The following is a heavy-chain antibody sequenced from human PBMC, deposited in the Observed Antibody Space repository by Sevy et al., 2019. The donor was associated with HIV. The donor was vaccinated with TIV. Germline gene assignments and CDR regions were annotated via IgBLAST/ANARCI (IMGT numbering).Heavy chain of an antibody. V-gene: IGHV3-23*01. J-gene: IGHJ4*02. D-gene: IGHD3-22*01. CDR1: GFTFTNYA. Sequence: GGSLRLSCAASGFTFTNYAMSWVRQAPGKGLEWVSAISGSGLTTYYADFVTGRFMISRDNSKNTLYLQMSSLRVEDTAVYYCAKDSYFDNTVFDYWGQGTLVTVSS. CDR3: AKDSYFDNTVFDY. CDR2: ISGSGLTT.